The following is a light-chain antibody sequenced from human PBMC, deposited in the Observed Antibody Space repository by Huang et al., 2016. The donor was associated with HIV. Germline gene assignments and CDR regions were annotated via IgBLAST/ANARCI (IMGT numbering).Light chain of an antibody. CDR2: DAS. Sequence: EIVLTQSPATLSLSPGERATHSCRASQSISSYLAWYQQKFGQAPRLLIYDASNRATGIPARCSGSGSGTDFTLTISSLEPEDFAVYYCQQSSNWPLTFGGGTKVEIK. J-gene: IGKJ4*01. CDR3: QQSSNWPLT. CDR1: QSISSY. V-gene: IGKV3-11*01.